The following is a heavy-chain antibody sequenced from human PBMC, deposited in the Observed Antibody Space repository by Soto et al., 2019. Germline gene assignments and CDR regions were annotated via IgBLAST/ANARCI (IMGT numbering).Heavy chain of an antibody. CDR1: GYTFTSYG. CDR2: ISAYNGNT. Sequence: QVQLVQSGAEVKKPGASVKVSCKASGYTFTSYGISWVRQAPGQGLEWMGWISAYNGNTNYAQKRQGRVTMTTDTSTSTAYMELRSLRSDDTAVYYCARIGIGDGTEYYYYYYGMDVWGQGTTVPVSS. V-gene: IGHV1-18*01. CDR3: ARIGIGDGTEYYYYYYGMDV. D-gene: IGHD1-1*01. J-gene: IGHJ6*02.